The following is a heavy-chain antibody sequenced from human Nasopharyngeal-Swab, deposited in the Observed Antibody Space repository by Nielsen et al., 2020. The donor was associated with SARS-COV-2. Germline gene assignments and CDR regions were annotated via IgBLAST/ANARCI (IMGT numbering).Heavy chain of an antibody. CDR2: ISSSGSFI. CDR3: ARSSGWQHYFDN. J-gene: IGHJ4*02. D-gene: IGHD6-19*01. CDR1: GFTFSSYS. Sequence: GGSLRLSCEASGFTFSSYSMNWVRQAPGKGLEWVSSISSSGSFIYYADSLKGRFTISRDNAKNSVYLQMNSLRAEDTAVFYCARSSGWQHYFDNWGQGTLVTVSS. V-gene: IGHV3-21*01.